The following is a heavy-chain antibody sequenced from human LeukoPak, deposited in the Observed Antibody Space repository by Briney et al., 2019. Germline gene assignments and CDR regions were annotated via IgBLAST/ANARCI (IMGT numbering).Heavy chain of an antibody. D-gene: IGHD5-24*01. CDR2: INSDGSST. Sequence: PVGSLRLSCAASGFTFSSYWMHWVRQAPGKGLAWVSRINSDGSSTSYADSVKGRFTISRDNAKNTLYLQMNSLRAEDTAVYYCAREKRWLLQHGHSFDYWGQGTLVTVSS. CDR3: AREKRWLLQHGHSFDY. V-gene: IGHV3-74*01. J-gene: IGHJ4*02. CDR1: GFTFSSYW.